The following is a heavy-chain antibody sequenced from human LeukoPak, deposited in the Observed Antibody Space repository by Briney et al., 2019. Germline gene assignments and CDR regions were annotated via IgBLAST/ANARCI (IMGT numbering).Heavy chain of an antibody. CDR3: ARHSRGSYKRHFDS. CDR2: IFYSGST. J-gene: IGHJ5*01. D-gene: IGHD1-26*01. V-gene: IGHV4-39*01. Sequence: SETLSLTCTVSDDSISSNTYYWGWIRQPPGKGLEWLGSIFYSGSTYYNPSLKSRVTISIDTSKNQFSLKLSSVTAADTAIYYCARHSRGSYKRHFDSWGQGTLVTVSS. CDR1: DDSISSNTYY.